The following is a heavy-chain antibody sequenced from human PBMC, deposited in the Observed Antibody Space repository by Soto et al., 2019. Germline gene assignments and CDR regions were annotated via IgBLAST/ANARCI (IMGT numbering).Heavy chain of an antibody. Sequence: ASVKVSCKASGYTFTCYYMHWVRQAPGQGLEWMGWINPNSGGTNYAQKFQGWVTMTRDTSISTAYMELSRLRSDDTAVYYCARLGSYSSGWLNDAFDIWGQGTMVTVSS. CDR3: ARLGSYSSGWLNDAFDI. J-gene: IGHJ3*02. D-gene: IGHD6-19*01. V-gene: IGHV1-2*04. CDR2: INPNSGGT. CDR1: GYTFTCYY.